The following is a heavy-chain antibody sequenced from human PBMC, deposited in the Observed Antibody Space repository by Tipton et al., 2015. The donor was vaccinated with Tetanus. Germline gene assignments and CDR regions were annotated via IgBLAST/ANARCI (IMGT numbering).Heavy chain of an antibody. CDR1: GGSISDKKYY. CDR3: ARHLYGYWFDP. D-gene: IGHD3-10*01. V-gene: IGHV4-39*02. J-gene: IGHJ5*02. Sequence: TLSLTCTVSGGSISDKKYYWGWIRQPPGKGLGWIASIYFKGDTYYSPSLKSRLTIAVDTSQNLFSLTLTSVTAADTAIYYCARHLYGYWFDPWGQGAQVTVSS. CDR2: IYFKGDT.